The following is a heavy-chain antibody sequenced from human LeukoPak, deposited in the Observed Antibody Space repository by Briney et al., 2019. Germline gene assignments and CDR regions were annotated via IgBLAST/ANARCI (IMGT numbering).Heavy chain of an antibody. CDR3: ARIRDDYNDAYDI. CDR1: GYTFTKSY. Sequence: ASVKVSCKASGYTFTKSYIHWVRHAPGQRLEWMGLIKPGGDNTNYAQNFQGRVTMTSDTSARTVYMELSSLRSEDTAIYYCARIRDDYNDAYDIWGQGTVVTVPS. D-gene: IGHD5-24*01. V-gene: IGHV1-46*01. J-gene: IGHJ3*02. CDR2: IKPGGDNT.